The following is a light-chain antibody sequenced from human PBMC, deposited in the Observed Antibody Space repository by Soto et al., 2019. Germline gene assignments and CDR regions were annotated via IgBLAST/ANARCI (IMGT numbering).Light chain of an antibody. V-gene: IGLV1-40*01. Sequence: QSVLTQPPSVSEAPGQRVTISCTGSSSNIGAGYEAHWYQQVPGTAPKLLIYENNNRPSGVPDRFSGSKSGTSASLAITGLHDEYEDEYYCQSYDSSLSGYVFGTGTKVTVL. CDR2: ENN. CDR3: QSYDSSLSGYV. CDR1: SSNIGAGYE. J-gene: IGLJ1*01.